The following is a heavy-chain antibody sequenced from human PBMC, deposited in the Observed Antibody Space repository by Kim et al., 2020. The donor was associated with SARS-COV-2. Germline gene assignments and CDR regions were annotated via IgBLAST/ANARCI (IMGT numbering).Heavy chain of an antibody. V-gene: IGHV3-48*02. D-gene: IGHD6-13*01. CDR3: ARGAVGAAARGNWFDP. CDR1: GFTFSSYS. Sequence: GGSLRLSCAASGFTFSSYSMNWVRQAPGKGLEWVSYISSSSSTIYYADSVKGRFTISRDNAKNSLYLQMNSLRDEDTAVYYCARGAVGAAARGNWFDPWGQGTLVTVSS. CDR2: ISSSSSTI. J-gene: IGHJ5*02.